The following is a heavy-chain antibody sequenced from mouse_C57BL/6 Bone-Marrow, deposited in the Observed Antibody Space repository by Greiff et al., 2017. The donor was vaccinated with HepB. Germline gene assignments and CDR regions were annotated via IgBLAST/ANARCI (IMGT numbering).Heavy chain of an antibody. V-gene: IGHV14-4*01. Sequence: EVKVVESGAELVRPGASVKLSCTASGFNIKDDYMHWVKQRPEQGLEWIGWIDPENGDTEYASKFQGKATITADTSSNTAYLQLSSLTSEDTAVYYCTTETAQAYYFDYWGQGTTLTVSS. J-gene: IGHJ2*01. CDR2: IDPENGDT. D-gene: IGHD3-2*02. CDR1: GFNIKDDY. CDR3: TTETAQAYYFDY.